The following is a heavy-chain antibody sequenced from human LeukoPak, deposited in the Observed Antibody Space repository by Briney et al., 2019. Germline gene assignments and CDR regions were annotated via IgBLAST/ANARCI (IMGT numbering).Heavy chain of an antibody. CDR2: IIPIFGTA. J-gene: IGHJ6*03. V-gene: IGHV1-69*06. Sequence: ASVKVSCKASGGTFSSYAISWVRQAPGQGLEWMGGIIPIFGTANYAQKFQGRVTITADKSTSTAYMELSSLRSEDTAVYYCARDSGGIAARPVGFYYYYYMDVWGKGTTVTVSS. CDR3: ARDSGGIAARPVGFYYYYYMDV. CDR1: GGTFSSYA. D-gene: IGHD6-6*01.